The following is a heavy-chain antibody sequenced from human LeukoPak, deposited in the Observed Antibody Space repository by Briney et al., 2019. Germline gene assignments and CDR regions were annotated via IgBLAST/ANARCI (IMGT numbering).Heavy chain of an antibody. CDR2: IYYSGST. V-gene: IGHV4-31*03. J-gene: IGHJ5*02. D-gene: IGHD6-13*01. CDR1: GGSISSGGYY. CDR3: ATDPGSSWPNPFDP. Sequence: SETLSLTCTVSGGSISSGGYYWSWIRQHPGKGLEWIGYIYYSGSTYYNPSLKSRVTISVDTSKNQFSLKLSSVTAADTAVYYCATDPGSSWPNPFDPWGQGTLVTVSS.